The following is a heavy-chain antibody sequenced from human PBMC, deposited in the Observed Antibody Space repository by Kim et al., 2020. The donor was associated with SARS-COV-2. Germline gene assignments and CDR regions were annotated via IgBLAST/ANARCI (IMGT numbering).Heavy chain of an antibody. CDR2: IRSKANSYAT. J-gene: IGHJ4*02. CDR3: TRPSITMVRGVDY. V-gene: IGHV3-73*01. D-gene: IGHD3-10*01. Sequence: GGSLRLSCAASGFTFSGSAMHWVRQASGKGLEWVGRIRSKANSYATAYAASVKGRFTISRDDSKNTAYLQMNSLKTEDTAVYYCTRPSITMVRGVDYWGQGTLVIVSA. CDR1: GFTFSGSA.